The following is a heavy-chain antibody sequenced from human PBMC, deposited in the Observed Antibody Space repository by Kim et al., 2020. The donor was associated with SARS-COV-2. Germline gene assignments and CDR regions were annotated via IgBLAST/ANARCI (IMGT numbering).Heavy chain of an antibody. V-gene: IGHV4-34*01. CDR2: INHSGST. CDR1: GGSFSDYY. J-gene: IGHJ4*02. Sequence: SETLSLTCAVYGGSFSDYYWSWIRQPQGKGLEWIGEINHSGSTNYNPSLKSRVTISVDTSKNQFSLKVNSVTAADTAVYYCATEDGRWGQGSLVTVSS. CDR3: ATEDGR.